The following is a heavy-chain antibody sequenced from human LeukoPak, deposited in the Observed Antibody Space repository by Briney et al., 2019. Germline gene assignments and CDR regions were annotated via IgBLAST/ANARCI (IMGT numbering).Heavy chain of an antibody. J-gene: IGHJ4*02. D-gene: IGHD2-2*01. CDR2: ITGSHGPT. V-gene: IGHV3-21*01. Sequence: GGSLRLSCAASGFTFSSFAMTWVRQAPGKGLEWVSSITGSHGPTYNTDSVKGRFTISRDNAKNSLYLQMNSLRAEDTAVYYCARDCSSTSCRRLFDYWGQGTLVTVSS. CDR3: ARDCSSTSCRRLFDY. CDR1: GFTFSSFA.